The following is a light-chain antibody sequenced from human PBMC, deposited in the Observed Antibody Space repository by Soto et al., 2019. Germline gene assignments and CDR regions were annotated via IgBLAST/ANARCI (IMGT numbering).Light chain of an antibody. Sequence: QSALTQPASVSGSPGQSITISCTGTSSDIGGYNYVSWYQQYPGKAPKLMIYDVNNRPSGVSNRFSGSKSGNTASLTISGLQAEDEADYYCSSYRHTNSQVFGGGTKLTVL. V-gene: IGLV2-14*03. CDR1: SSDIGGYNY. CDR3: SSYRHTNSQV. J-gene: IGLJ2*01. CDR2: DVN.